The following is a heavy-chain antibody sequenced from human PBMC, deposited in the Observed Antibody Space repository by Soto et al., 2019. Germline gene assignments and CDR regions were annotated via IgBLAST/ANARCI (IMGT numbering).Heavy chain of an antibody. CDR1: GDSVASNSAA. J-gene: IGHJ5*02. Sequence: SQTLSLTCAISGDSVASNSAAWNWIRQSPSRGLEWLGRTYYRSKWYNDYAVSVKSRITINPDTSKNQFSLQLNSVTPEYTAVYYCARGVVVPAALAWFDPWGQGTLVTVSS. D-gene: IGHD2-2*01. CDR2: TYYRSKWYN. CDR3: ARGVVVPAALAWFDP. V-gene: IGHV6-1*01.